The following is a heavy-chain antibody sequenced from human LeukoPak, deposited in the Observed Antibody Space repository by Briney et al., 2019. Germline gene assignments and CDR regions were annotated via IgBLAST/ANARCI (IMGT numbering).Heavy chain of an antibody. V-gene: IGHV3-7*05. CDR3: ARDADGSLDY. J-gene: IGHJ4*02. Sequence: PGGSLRLSCTASGFTFSSYWMAWVRRAPGKGLEWVANIKQDGSDKIYVDSVKGRFTISRDNAKNSLYLQINSLRAEDTAVYYCARDADGSLDYWGQGTLVTVSS. CDR1: GFTFSSYW. CDR2: IKQDGSDK. D-gene: IGHD5-24*01.